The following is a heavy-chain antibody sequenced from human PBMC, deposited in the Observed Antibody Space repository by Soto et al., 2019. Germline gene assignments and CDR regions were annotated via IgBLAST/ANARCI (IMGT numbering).Heavy chain of an antibody. CDR2: IRSKTNSYAT. Sequence: EVQLVESGGGLVQPGGSLKLSCAASGFTVSGSAVHWVRQASGKGLEWVGRIRSKTNSYATAYAASVKGRFTISRDDSKNTAYLQMNSLKTEDTAVYYCTSHLGELSSPRAFDIWGQGTMGTVSS. V-gene: IGHV3-73*01. D-gene: IGHD3-16*02. CDR1: GFTVSGSA. J-gene: IGHJ3*02. CDR3: TSHLGELSSPRAFDI.